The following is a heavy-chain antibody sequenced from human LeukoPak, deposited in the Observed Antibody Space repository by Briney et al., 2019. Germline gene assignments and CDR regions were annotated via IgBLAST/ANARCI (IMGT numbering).Heavy chain of an antibody. V-gene: IGHV4-39*07. CDR1: GGSISSSTYY. Sequence: SETLSLTCTVSGGSISSSTYYWGWIRQPPGKGLEWIGSIYYSGTTNYNPSLKSRVTLSLDTSKNQFSLKLSSVTAADTALYYCARGWGMDVWGQGTTVTVSS. CDR3: ARGWGMDV. CDR2: IYYSGTT. J-gene: IGHJ6*02.